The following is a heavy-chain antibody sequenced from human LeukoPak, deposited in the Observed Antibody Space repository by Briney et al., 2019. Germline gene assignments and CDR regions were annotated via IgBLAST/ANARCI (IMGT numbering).Heavy chain of an antibody. CDR2: IKEDGSEK. V-gene: IGHV3-7*01. J-gene: IGHJ4*02. CDR3: TRNRGTDY. CDR1: GFAFSNYW. D-gene: IGHD1-1*01. Sequence: GGSLRLSCAASGFAFSNYWMNWVRQAPGKGLEWVANIKEDGSEKIYVDSVKGRFTISRDNSKNSLHLQINNLRAEDTAVYYCTRNRGTDYWGQGTLVTVSS.